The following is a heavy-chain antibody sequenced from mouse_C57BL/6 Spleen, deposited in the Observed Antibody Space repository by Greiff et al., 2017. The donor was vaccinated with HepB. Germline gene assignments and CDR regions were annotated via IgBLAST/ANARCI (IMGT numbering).Heavy chain of an antibody. D-gene: IGHD1-1*01. Sequence: DVMLVESGGGLVKPGGSLKLSCAASGFTFSDYGMHWVRQAPEKGLEWVAYISSGSSTIYYADTVKGRFTISRDNAKNTLFLQMTSLRSEDTAMYYCAREEDYGSSFAYWGQGTLVTVSA. CDR1: GFTFSDYG. CDR3: AREEDYGSSFAY. V-gene: IGHV5-17*01. J-gene: IGHJ3*01. CDR2: ISSGSSTI.